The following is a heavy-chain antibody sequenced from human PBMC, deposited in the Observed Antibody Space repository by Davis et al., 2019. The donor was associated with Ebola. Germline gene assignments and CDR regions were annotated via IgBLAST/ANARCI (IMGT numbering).Heavy chain of an antibody. CDR2: ISYDGSNK. V-gene: IGHV3-30*03. J-gene: IGHJ6*03. Sequence: PGGSLRLSCAASGFSLSIYGMHWVRQAPGKGLEWVAVISYDGSNKYYADSVKGRFTISRDNSKNTLYLQMNSLRTEDTAVYFCARDNSEVVDYYYYMDVWGKGTTVTVSS. CDR3: ARDNSEVVDYYYYMDV. D-gene: IGHD1-1*01. CDR1: GFSLSIYG.